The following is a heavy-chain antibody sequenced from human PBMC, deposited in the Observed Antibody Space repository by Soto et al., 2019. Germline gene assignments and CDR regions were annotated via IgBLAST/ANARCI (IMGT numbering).Heavy chain of an antibody. J-gene: IGHJ2*01. CDR3: ARDGAAAGGKGYNWYFDL. D-gene: IGHD6-13*01. V-gene: IGHV3-30*04. CDR2: ISYDGSNK. CDR1: GFTFSSYA. Sequence: GGSLRLSCAASGFTFSSYAMHWVRQAPGKGLEWVAVISYDGSNKYYADSVKGRFTISRDNSKNTLYLQMNSLRAEDTAVYYCARDGAAAGGKGYNWYFDLWGRGTLVTVSS.